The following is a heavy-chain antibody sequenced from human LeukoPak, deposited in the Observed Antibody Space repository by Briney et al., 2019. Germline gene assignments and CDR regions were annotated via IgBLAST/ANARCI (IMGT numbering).Heavy chain of an antibody. CDR1: GGSISSYY. V-gene: IGHV4-59*12. CDR3: ARGVEYCSSTSCYTEGWFDP. CDR2: IYYSGST. J-gene: IGHJ5*02. Sequence: SETLSLTCTVSGGSISSYYWSWIRQPPGKGLEWIGYIYYSGSTNYNPSLKSRVTISVDTSKNQFSLKLSSVTAADTAVYYCARGVEYCSSTSCYTEGWFDPWGQGTLVTVSS. D-gene: IGHD2-2*02.